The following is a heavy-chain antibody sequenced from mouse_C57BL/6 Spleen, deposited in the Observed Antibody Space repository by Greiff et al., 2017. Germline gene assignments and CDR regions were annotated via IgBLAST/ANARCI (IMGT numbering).Heavy chain of an antibody. J-gene: IGHJ4*01. V-gene: IGHV1-22*01. D-gene: IGHD1-1*01. CDR2: INPNNGGT. CDR3: ARRGPLTTVVATDYAMDY. CDR1: GYTFTDYN. Sequence: EVQLQQSGPELVKPGASVKMSCKASGYTFTDYNMHWVKQSHGKSLEWIGYINPNNGGTSYNQKFKGKATLTVNKSSSTAYMELRSLTSEDSAVYYCARRGPLTTVVATDYAMDYWGQGTSVTVSS.